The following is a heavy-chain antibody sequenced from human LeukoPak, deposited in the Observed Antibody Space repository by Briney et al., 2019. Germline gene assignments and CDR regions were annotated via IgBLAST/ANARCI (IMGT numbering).Heavy chain of an antibody. V-gene: IGHV3-21*04. J-gene: IGHJ4*02. CDR3: AKEGVATVAFDS. CDR2: ISSSSSYI. CDR1: GFTFSSYS. Sequence: KAGGSLRLSCAASGFTFSSYSMNWVRQAPGKGLEWVSSISSSSSYIYYADSVKGRFTISRDNSKNSLYLQVNSLRTEDTALYYCAKEGVATVAFDSWGQGTLVTVSP. D-gene: IGHD4-23*01.